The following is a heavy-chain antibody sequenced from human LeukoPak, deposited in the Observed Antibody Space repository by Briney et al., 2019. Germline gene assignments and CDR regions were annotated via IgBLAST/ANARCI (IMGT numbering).Heavy chain of an antibody. CDR2: ISGSGGST. CDR3: AKMVVPAATDPNWFDP. J-gene: IGHJ5*02. Sequence: PGGSLRLSCAASGFTFRSYAMSWVRQAPGKGLEWVSAISGSGGSTYYADSVKGRFTISRVNSKNTLYLQMNSLRAEDTAVYYCAKMVVPAATDPNWFDPWGQGTLVTVSS. V-gene: IGHV3-23*01. D-gene: IGHD2-2*01. CDR1: GFTFRSYA.